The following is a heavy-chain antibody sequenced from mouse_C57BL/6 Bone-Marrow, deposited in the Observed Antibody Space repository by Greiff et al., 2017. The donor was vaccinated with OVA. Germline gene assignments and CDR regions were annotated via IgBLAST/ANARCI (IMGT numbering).Heavy chain of an antibody. CDR3: ARSGDNRGGIYAMDY. J-gene: IGHJ4*01. Sequence: QVQLQQSGAELVKPGASVKMSCKASGYTFTSYWITWVKQRPGQGLEWIGDIYPGSGSTNYNEKFKSKATLTVDTSSSTAYMQLSSLTSEDSAVYYCARSGDNRGGIYAMDYWGQGTSVTVSS. D-gene: IGHD1-3*01. CDR1: GYTFTSYW. V-gene: IGHV1-55*01. CDR2: IYPGSGST.